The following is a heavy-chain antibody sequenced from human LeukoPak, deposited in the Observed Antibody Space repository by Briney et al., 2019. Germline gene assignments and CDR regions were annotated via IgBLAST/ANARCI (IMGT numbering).Heavy chain of an antibody. J-gene: IGHJ4*02. CDR2: IYYSGST. CDR1: GGSISSGDYY. Sequence: SQTLSLTCTVSGGSISSGDYYWSWIRQPPGKGLEWIGYIYYSGSTYYNPSLRSRVTISVDTSKNQFSLKLSSVTAADTAVYYCARERAPSPGIIGVVKHPRYDYYFDYWGQGTLVTVSS. CDR3: ARERAPSPGIIGVVKHPRYDYYFDY. V-gene: IGHV4-30-4*08. D-gene: IGHD3-3*01.